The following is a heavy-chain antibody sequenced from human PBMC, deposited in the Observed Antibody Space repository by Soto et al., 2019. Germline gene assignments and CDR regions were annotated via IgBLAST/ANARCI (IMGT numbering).Heavy chain of an antibody. V-gene: IGHV2-5*01. CDR2: IYWNDDK. D-gene: IGHD1-26*01. CDR3: AHMSVGAASYFHYYGMDV. CDR1: GFSLSTNALG. J-gene: IGHJ6*02. Sequence: QISSKESGPTLVKPTQNLTLNCTFSGFSLSTNALGVSWILQPPGKALEWLALIYWNDDKRYSPSLKSRLTITKDTYKNQVVLIMTSMDPMDTAPYYRAHMSVGAASYFHYYGMDVWGQGTTVTVSS.